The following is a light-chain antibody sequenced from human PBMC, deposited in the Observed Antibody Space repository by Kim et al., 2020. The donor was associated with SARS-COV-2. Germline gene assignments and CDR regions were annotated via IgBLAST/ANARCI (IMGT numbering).Light chain of an antibody. CDR2: GAS. CDR1: QGISNQ. CDR3: QNYYSAPPFT. J-gene: IGKJ3*01. V-gene: IGKV1-27*01. Sequence: DIQMTQSPSSLSASVGDRVTITCRASQGISNQLAWYQQKPGKVPRLLIYGASTLQSGIPSRFSGSGSETDFTLTISSLQPEDVAIYYCQNYYSAPPFTFGPGTKVDIK.